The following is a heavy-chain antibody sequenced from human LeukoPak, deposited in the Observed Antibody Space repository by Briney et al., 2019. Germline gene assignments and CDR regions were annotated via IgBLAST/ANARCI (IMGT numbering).Heavy chain of an antibody. CDR1: GGSISSYY. CDR2: MYYRGNT. J-gene: IGHJ4*02. V-gene: IGHV4-59*01. D-gene: IGHD6-13*01. Sequence: TSETLSLTCTVSGGSISSYYWSWIRQPPGKGLEWIGYMYYRGNTNYDPSLKSRVTISIDTPNNQFSLKLSSVTAADTAVYYCATGVHGIAAAGDYYFDYWGQGTLVTVSS. CDR3: ATGVHGIAAAGDYYFDY.